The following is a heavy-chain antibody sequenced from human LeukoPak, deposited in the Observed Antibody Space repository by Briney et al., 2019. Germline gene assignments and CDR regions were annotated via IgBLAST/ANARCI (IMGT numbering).Heavy chain of an antibody. D-gene: IGHD3-22*01. Sequence: PGGSLRLSCAASGFTFSSYAMSWVRQAPGKGLEWVSSISSSSSYIYYADSVKGRFTISRDNAKNSLYLQMNSLRAEDTAVYYCARDPPYYYDSSGAFDIWGQGTMVTVSS. V-gene: IGHV3-21*01. CDR1: GFTFSSYA. J-gene: IGHJ3*02. CDR3: ARDPPYYYDSSGAFDI. CDR2: ISSSSSYI.